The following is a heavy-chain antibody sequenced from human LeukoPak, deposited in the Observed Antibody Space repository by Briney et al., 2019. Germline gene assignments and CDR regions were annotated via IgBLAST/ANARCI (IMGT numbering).Heavy chain of an antibody. CDR2: IYYSGST. CDR1: GGSISSYY. CDR3: ARQDGWYVFDY. J-gene: IGHJ4*02. V-gene: IGHV4-59*08. Sequence: SETLSLTCTVSGGSISSYYWSWIRQPPGKGPEWIGYIYYSGSTNYNPSLKSRVTISVDTSKNQFSLKLSSVTAADTAVYYCARQDGWYVFDYWGQGTLVTVSS. D-gene: IGHD6-19*01.